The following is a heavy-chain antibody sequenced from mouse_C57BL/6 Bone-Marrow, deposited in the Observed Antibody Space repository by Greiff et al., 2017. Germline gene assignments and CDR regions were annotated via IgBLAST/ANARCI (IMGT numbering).Heavy chain of an antibody. CDR2: ISSGGDYI. Sequence: EVNVVESGEGLVKPGGSLKLSCAASGFTFSSYAMSWVRQTPGKRLEWVAYISSGGDYIYYADTVKGRFTISRDNARNTLYLQISSLKSEDTAMYYCTREDYGNYYYWGQGTTLTVSS. V-gene: IGHV5-9-1*02. CDR3: TREDYGNYYY. J-gene: IGHJ2*01. D-gene: IGHD2-1*01. CDR1: GFTFSSYA.